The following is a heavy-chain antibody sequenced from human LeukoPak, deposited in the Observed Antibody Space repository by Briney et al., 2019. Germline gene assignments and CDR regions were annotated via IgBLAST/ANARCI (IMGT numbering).Heavy chain of an antibody. CDR3: ATQDYYYYYYMDV. CDR1: GFTFSSYW. V-gene: IGHV3-74*01. Sequence: GGSLRLSCAASGFTFSSYWMHWVRQAPGKGLAWVSRINSDGSSTSYADSVKGRFTISRDNAKNTLYLQMNSLRAEDTAVYYCATQDYYYYYYMDVWGKGTTVTVSS. J-gene: IGHJ6*03. CDR2: INSDGSST.